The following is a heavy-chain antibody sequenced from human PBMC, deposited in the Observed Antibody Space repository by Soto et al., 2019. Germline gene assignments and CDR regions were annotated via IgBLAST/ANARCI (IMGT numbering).Heavy chain of an antibody. Sequence: EGSLRLSCVASGFSFNKYAMIWVRQAPGKGQEWVSGITGSGSSIQYTASVKGRFTISRDNSKNTVYLQMDYLRAEDTAMYYCAKDDVALVGLWRVSAWVQGTLGTVSS. CDR2: ITGSGSSI. V-gene: IGHV3-23*01. D-gene: IGHD2-15*01. CDR3: AKDDVALVGLWRVSA. J-gene: IGHJ5*02. CDR1: GFSFNKYA.